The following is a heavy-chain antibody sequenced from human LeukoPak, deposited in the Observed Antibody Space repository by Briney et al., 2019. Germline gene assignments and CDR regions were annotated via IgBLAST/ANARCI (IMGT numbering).Heavy chain of an antibody. CDR2: ISSSSSYI. Sequence: GGSLRLSCAASGFTFSSYSMNWVRQAPGKGLEWVSSISSSSSYIYYADSVKGRFTISRDNAKNSLYLQMNSLRAEDTAVYYCATHSSGSQPLLAFDIWGQGTMVTVSS. D-gene: IGHD3-22*01. CDR1: GFTFSSYS. V-gene: IGHV3-21*01. J-gene: IGHJ3*02. CDR3: ATHSSGSQPLLAFDI.